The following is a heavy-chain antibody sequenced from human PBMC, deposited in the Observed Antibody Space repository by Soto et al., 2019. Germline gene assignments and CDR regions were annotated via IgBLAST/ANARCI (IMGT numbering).Heavy chain of an antibody. Sequence: GASVKVSCKASGYTFTSNGISWVRQAPGQGLEWMGWISTYNDNTNYAQKLQGRVTMTTDTSTSTAYMELRSLRSDDTAVYYCARDLGYCSRASCTRNWFDPWGQGTLVTVSS. J-gene: IGHJ5*02. CDR2: ISTYNDNT. V-gene: IGHV1-18*01. CDR1: GYTFTSNG. CDR3: ARDLGYCSRASCTRNWFDP. D-gene: IGHD2-2*01.